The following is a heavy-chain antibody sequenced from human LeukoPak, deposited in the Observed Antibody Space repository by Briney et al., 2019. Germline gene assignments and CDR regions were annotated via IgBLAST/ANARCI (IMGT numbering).Heavy chain of an antibody. J-gene: IGHJ3*02. CDR3: ARTTLYYYGSGSYGDAFDI. CDR2: IYYSGST. CDR1: GGSISSYY. V-gene: IGHV4-59*01. D-gene: IGHD3-10*01. Sequence: SETLSLTCTVSGGSISSYYWSWIRQPPGKGLEWIGYIYYSGSTNYNPSLKSRVTISVDTSKNQFSLKLSSVTAADTVVYYCARTTLYYYGSGSYGDAFDIWGQGTMVTVSS.